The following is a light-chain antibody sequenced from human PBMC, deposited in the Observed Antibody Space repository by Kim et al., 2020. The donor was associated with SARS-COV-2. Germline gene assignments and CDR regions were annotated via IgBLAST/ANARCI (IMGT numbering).Light chain of an antibody. CDR2: HDS. V-gene: IGLV3-21*04. J-gene: IGLJ1*01. CDR3: QVWDSSSDHNV. CDR1: NIGSKN. Sequence: APGATARTTCGGNNIGSKNVHWYQQKPGQAPVLVIYHDSVRPSGIPERFSGSNSGNTATLTISRVEAVDEADYYCQVWDSSSDHNVFGTGTKVTVL.